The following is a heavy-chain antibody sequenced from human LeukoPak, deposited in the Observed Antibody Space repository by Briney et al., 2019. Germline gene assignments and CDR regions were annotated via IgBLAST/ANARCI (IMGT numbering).Heavy chain of an antibody. CDR2: ISSSSSYI. CDR3: ARSIVATNGGDY. CDR1: GITLSNYG. D-gene: IGHD5-12*01. V-gene: IGHV3-21*01. Sequence: GGSLRLSCAVSGITLSNYGMSWVRQAPGKGLEWVSSISSSSSYIYYADSVKGRFTMSRDNAKNSLYLQMNSLRAEDTAVYYCARSIVATNGGDYWGQGTLVTVSS. J-gene: IGHJ4*02.